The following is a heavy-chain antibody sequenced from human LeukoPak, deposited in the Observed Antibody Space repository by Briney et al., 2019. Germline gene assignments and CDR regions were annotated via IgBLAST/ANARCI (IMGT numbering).Heavy chain of an antibody. CDR2: IYYSGST. D-gene: IGHD1-14*01. Sequence: SETLSLTCTASGGSISSYYWSWIRQPPGKGLEWIGYIYYSGSTNYNPSLKSRVTISVDTSKNQFSLKLSSVTAADTAVYYCARGRNPPWYFDYWGQGTLVTVSS. J-gene: IGHJ4*02. CDR1: GGSISSYY. CDR3: ARGRNPPWYFDY. V-gene: IGHV4-59*01.